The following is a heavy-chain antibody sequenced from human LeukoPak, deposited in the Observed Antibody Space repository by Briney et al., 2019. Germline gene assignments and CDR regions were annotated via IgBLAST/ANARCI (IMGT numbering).Heavy chain of an antibody. V-gene: IGHV1-18*01. D-gene: IGHD2-2*02. CDR2: ISAYNGNT. CDR3: ARGSLYCSGINCYNSNWFDP. CDR1: GYTFTSYG. J-gene: IGHJ5*02. Sequence: GASVKVSCKASGYTFTSYGIGWVRQAPGQGLEWMGWISAYNGNTNYAQKLQGRVTMTTDTSTSTAYMELRSLRSDDTAVYYCARGSLYCSGINCYNSNWFDPWGQGTLVTVSS.